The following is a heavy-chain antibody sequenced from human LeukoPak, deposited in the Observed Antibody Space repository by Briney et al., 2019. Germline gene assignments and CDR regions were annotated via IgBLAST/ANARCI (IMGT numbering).Heavy chain of an antibody. CDR3: AIDGAISGVVKNY. CDR2: INHSGST. CDR1: GGSISSSSYY. Sequence: PSETLSLTCTVSGGSISSSSYYWSWIRQPPGKGLEWIGEINHSGSTNYNPSLKGRVTISLDTSKNQFSLKLTSVTAADTAVYYCAIDGAISGVVKNYWGQGTLVTVSS. J-gene: IGHJ4*02. D-gene: IGHD3-3*01. V-gene: IGHV4-39*07.